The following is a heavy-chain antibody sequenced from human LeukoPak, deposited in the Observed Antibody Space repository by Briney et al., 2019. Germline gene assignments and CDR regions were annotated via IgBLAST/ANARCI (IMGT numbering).Heavy chain of an antibody. CDR2: IYTSGST. D-gene: IGHD3-3*01. V-gene: IGHV4-61*02. Sequence: SETLSLTCTVSGGSISSGSYYWSWIRQPAGKGLEWIGRIYTSGSTNYNPSLKSRVTISVDTSKNQFSLKLSSVTAADTAVYYCARITIFGVVINYYYMDVWGKGTTVTVSS. CDR3: ARITIFGVVINYYYMDV. J-gene: IGHJ6*03. CDR1: GGSISSGSYY.